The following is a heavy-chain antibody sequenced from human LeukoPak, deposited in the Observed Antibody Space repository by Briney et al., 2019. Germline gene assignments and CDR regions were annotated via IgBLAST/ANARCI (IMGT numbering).Heavy chain of an antibody. Sequence: GGCLRLSCAASGFTFSTYPMHWVRQAPGKGLEWVAVISYDGSNKYYADSVKGRFTISRDNSKNTLYLQMNSLRAEDTAVYYCARESLNYYDSSGYGNFDYWGQGTLVTVSS. CDR2: ISYDGSNK. CDR1: GFTFSTYP. J-gene: IGHJ4*02. CDR3: ARESLNYYDSSGYGNFDY. D-gene: IGHD3-22*01. V-gene: IGHV3-30-3*01.